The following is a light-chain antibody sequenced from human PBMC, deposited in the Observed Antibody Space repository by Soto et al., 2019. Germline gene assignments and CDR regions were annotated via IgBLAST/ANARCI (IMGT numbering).Light chain of an antibody. CDR3: SSHTSGSTRV. V-gene: IGLV2-14*01. J-gene: IGLJ1*01. CDR2: EVT. Sequence: LTQPASVSGSPGQSIAISCTGTSSAVGGYDYVSWYQQQPDKAPKLMIYEVTKRPSGVSNRFSGSKSGNTASLTISGLQAEDEADYYCSSHTSGSTRVFGTGTKVTVL. CDR1: SSAVGGYDY.